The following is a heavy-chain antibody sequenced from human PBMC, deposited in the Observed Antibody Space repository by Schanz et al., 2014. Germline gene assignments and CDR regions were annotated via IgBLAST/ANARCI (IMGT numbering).Heavy chain of an antibody. CDR1: GFTFSDYY. J-gene: IGHJ4*02. D-gene: IGHD1-26*01. CDR3: TRDRAYHSFDY. V-gene: IGHV3-11*06. Sequence: QVQLVESGGGLVKPGGSLRLSCAASGFTFSDYYMSWIRQAPGKGLEWVSYISSSGSYTNYADSVKGRFTTSRDNARNSLYLQMTSLRAEDTALYYCTRDRAYHSFDYWGQGTLVTVSS. CDR2: ISSSGSYT.